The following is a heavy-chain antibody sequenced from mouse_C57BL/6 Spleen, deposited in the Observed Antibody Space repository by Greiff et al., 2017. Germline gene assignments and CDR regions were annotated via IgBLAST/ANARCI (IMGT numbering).Heavy chain of an antibody. CDR1: CYTFTSSW. CDR3: ARSGLLDYFDY. CDR2: INPSNGGT. V-gene: IGHV1-53*01. Sequence: QVQLQQPGTELVKPGASVKLSCKASCYTFTSSWMHWVKQRPEPGLEWIGNINPSNGGTNYNEKFKSKSTLTVDKSSSTAYMQLSSLTSEDSAVYYCARSGLLDYFDYWGQGTTLTVSS. J-gene: IGHJ2*01. D-gene: IGHD2-3*01.